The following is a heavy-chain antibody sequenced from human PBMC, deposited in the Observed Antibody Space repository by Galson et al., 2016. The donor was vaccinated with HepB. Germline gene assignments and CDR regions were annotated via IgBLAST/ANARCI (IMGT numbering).Heavy chain of an antibody. Sequence: SETLSLTCAAHGGSISDYYWSWIRQPPGKGLEWIGEINLSEGTNYNPSLKSRVTISVDTSKNQFSLKLSSVTAADTAVYYCARTVGYCGSYSCYGGWIDPWGQGTLVTVTS. J-gene: IGHJ5*02. CDR1: GGSISDYY. D-gene: IGHD2-2*01. V-gene: IGHV4-34*01. CDR2: INLSEGT. CDR3: ARTVGYCGSYSCYGGWIDP.